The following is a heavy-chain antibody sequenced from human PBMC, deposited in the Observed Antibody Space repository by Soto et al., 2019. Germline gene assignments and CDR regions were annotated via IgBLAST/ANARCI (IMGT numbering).Heavy chain of an antibody. J-gene: IGHJ4*02. CDR3: AKDRSGWYKDY. V-gene: IGHV3-23*01. Sequence: GGSLRLSCAASGFTFSSYAMSWVRQAPGKGLEWVSAISGTGISTYYADSVKGRFTISRDNSKNTLYLQMNSLRAEDTAVYYCAKDRSGWYKDYWGQGTLVTVSS. CDR2: ISGTGIST. CDR1: GFTFSSYA. D-gene: IGHD6-19*01.